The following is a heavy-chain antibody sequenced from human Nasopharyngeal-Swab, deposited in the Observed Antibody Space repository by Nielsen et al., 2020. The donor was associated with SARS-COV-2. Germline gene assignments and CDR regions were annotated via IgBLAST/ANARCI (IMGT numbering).Heavy chain of an antibody. CDR2: ISYDGSNK. D-gene: IGHD4-17*01. CDR3: ARGRAVTTRRGDGMDV. CDR1: GFTFSSYA. V-gene: IGHV3-30-3*01. Sequence: GGSLRLSCAASGFTFSSYAMHWVRQAPGKGLEWVAVISYDGSNKYYADSVKGRFTISRDNSKNTLYLQMNSLRAEDTAVYYCARGRAVTTRRGDGMDVWGQGTTVTVSS. J-gene: IGHJ6*02.